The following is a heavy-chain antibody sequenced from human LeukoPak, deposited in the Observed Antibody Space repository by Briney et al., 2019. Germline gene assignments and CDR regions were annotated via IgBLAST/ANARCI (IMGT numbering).Heavy chain of an antibody. D-gene: IGHD2-8*01. CDR3: ARQGYCSNGVCLPPF. CDR1: GHSISTNNF. CDR2: IYHSGST. J-gene: IGHJ4*02. V-gene: IGHV4-38-2*01. Sequence: SETLSLTCSVSGHSISTNNFWAWIRQPPGKGLEWIGNIYHSGSTNYNSSLKSRVTISVDKSKNQFSLNLTSVTAADTAVYYCARQGYCSNGVCLPPFWGQGTLVTVSS.